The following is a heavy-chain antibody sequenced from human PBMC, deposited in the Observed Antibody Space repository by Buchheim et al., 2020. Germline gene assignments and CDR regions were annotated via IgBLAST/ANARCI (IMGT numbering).Heavy chain of an antibody. CDR2: ISGSVGGT. CDR1: GFTFSSYA. V-gene: IGHV3-23*01. CDR3: AKDRVNWRSYWFDP. Sequence: EVQLLESGGGLVQPGGSLRLSCAASGFTFSSYAMSWVRQAPGKGLEWFSAISGSVGGTSSADSLTGRFTISRDNSNNTLYLPMNSLRAEDTAVYYCAKDRVNWRSYWFDPWGQGTL. J-gene: IGHJ5*02. D-gene: IGHD1-20*01.